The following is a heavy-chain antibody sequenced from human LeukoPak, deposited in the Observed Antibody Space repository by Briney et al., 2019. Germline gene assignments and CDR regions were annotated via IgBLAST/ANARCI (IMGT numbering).Heavy chain of an antibody. Sequence: AGGSLRLSCAASGFTFSNYVMTWVRRAPGKGLEWVSAISGSGGSIFYGDSVKGRFTISRDNSKNTLYLQMSSLRAEDTAVYYCAKRTGDGYFYPMDVWGQGTTVTVSS. CDR2: ISGSGGSI. J-gene: IGHJ6*02. CDR1: GFTFSNYV. D-gene: IGHD5-24*01. CDR3: AKRTGDGYFYPMDV. V-gene: IGHV3-23*01.